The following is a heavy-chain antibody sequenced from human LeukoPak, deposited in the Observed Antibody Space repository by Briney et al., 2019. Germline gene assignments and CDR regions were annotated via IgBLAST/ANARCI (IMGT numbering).Heavy chain of an antibody. J-gene: IGHJ4*02. CDR3: AKDIRGYSYGHIDY. D-gene: IGHD5-18*01. CDR2: ISYDGSNK. CDR1: GFTFSNYG. Sequence: PGGSLRLSCAASGFTFSNYGMHWVRQAPGRGLEWVVFISYDGSNKYYADSVKGRFTISRDNSKNTLYLQMNSLRAEDTAVYYCAKDIRGYSYGHIDYWGQGTLVTVSS. V-gene: IGHV3-30*18.